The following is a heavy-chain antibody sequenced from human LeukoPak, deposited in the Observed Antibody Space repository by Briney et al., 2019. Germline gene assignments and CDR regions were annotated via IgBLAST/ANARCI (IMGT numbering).Heavy chain of an antibody. J-gene: IGHJ4*02. CDR1: GYTFTSYD. CDR2: MNPNSGNT. V-gene: IGHV1-8*01. D-gene: IGHD3-22*01. Sequence: GTSVKVSCKASGYTFTSYDINWVRQATGQGLEWMGWMNPNSGNTGYAQKFQGRVTMTRNTSISTAYMELSSLRSEDTAVYYCASSGGGPYYYDSSGYYSWGQGTLVTVSS. CDR3: ASSGGGPYYYDSSGYYS.